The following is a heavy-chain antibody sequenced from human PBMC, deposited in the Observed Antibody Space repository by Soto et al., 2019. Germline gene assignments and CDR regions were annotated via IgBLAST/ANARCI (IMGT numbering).Heavy chain of an antibody. J-gene: IGHJ4*02. V-gene: IGHV2-26*01. CDR2: IFSNDEK. CDR3: ARIPYYGSGTYPFDS. CDR1: GFSLSTAREG. Sequence: QVTLKESGPVLVKPTETLTLTCTVSGFSLSTAREGVSWIRQPPGKALEWLAHIFSNDEKSYSTSLKSRLSISRYTSKNQVVLTMTNVDPLDTATYFCARIPYYGSGTYPFDSWGQGTQVTVSS. D-gene: IGHD3-10*01.